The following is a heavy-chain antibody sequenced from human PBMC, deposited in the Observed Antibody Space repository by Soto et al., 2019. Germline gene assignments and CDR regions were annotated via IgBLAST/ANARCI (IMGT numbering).Heavy chain of an antibody. J-gene: IGHJ4*02. Sequence: PSETLSLTCAVSGGSISSGGYSWSWIRQPPGKGLEWIGYIYHSGSTFYNPSLKSRVTISIDKSKNQFSLKLGSVTAADTAVYYCARTTAVPNTLRSRYFFDYWGQGTLVTVSS. V-gene: IGHV4-30-2*01. D-gene: IGHD4-17*01. CDR3: ARTTAVPNTLRSRYFFDY. CDR1: GGSISSGGYS. CDR2: IYHSGST.